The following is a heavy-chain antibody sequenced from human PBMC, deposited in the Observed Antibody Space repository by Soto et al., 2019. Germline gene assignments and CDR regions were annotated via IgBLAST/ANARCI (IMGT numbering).Heavy chain of an antibody. D-gene: IGHD3-3*01. CDR1: GYTFTSYG. CDR3: ARDPPLAIFGVVIGYGMDV. CDR2: ISAYNGNT. V-gene: IGHV1-18*01. Sequence: ASVKVSCKASGYTFTSYGISWVRQAPGQGLEWMGWISAYNGNTNYAQKLQGRVTMTTDTSTSTAYMELRSLRSDDTAVYYCARDPPLAIFGVVIGYGMDVWGQGTTVTVS. J-gene: IGHJ6*02.